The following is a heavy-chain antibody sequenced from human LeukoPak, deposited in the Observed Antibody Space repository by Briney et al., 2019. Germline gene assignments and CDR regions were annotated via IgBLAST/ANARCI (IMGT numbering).Heavy chain of an antibody. CDR2: ISAYNGNT. CDR3: ARASGSSSWYWFDP. D-gene: IGHD6-13*01. V-gene: IGHV1-18*01. CDR1: GYTFTSYG. J-gene: IGHJ5*02. Sequence: ASVKVSCKASGYTFTSYGISWVRQAPGQGFEWMGWISAYNGNTNYAQKLQGRVTMTTDTSTSTAYMELRSLRSDDTAVYYCARASGSSSWYWFDPWGQGTLVTVSS.